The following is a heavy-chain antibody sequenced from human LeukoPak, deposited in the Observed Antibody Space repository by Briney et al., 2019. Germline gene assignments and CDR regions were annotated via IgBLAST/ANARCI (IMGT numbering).Heavy chain of an antibody. CDR2: ISSSSSTI. D-gene: IGHD3-10*01. Sequence: PGRSLRLSCAASGFTFSSFSMNWVRQAPGKGLEWVSYISSSSSTIYYAQSVKGRFTISRDNAQNSLYLQMNSLRDEDTAVYYCAREGASGGYRWGQGTLVTVSS. CDR1: GFTFSSFS. CDR3: AREGASGGYR. J-gene: IGHJ4*02. V-gene: IGHV3-48*02.